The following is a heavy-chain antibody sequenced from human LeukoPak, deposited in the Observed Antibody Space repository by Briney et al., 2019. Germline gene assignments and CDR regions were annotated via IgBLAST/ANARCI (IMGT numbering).Heavy chain of an antibody. CDR2: IKSKTDGGTT. Sequence: PGGSLRLSCAASGFTFSNAWMSWVRQAPGKGLEWVGRIKSKTDGGTTDYAAPVKGRFTISRDDSKNTLYLQMNSLKTEDTAVYYCTTDRHGIAIFGVVINLPDAFDIWGQGTMVTVSS. D-gene: IGHD3-3*01. V-gene: IGHV3-15*01. CDR1: GFTFSNAW. J-gene: IGHJ3*02. CDR3: TTDRHGIAIFGVVINLPDAFDI.